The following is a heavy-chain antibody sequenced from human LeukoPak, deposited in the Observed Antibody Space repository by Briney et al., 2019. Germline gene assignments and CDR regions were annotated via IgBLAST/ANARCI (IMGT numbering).Heavy chain of an antibody. D-gene: IGHD6-19*01. Sequence: RGGSLRLSCAASGFTVSSNYMSWVRQPAGKGLEWVSVLYSGGATFYADSVKGRFTISRDTSKNTLYLQMNDLRADDTAVYYCTKLKGWYGEGFFDYWGQGTLGSVSS. CDR2: LYSGGAT. CDR1: GFTVSSNY. J-gene: IGHJ4*02. V-gene: IGHV3-53*01. CDR3: TKLKGWYGEGFFDY.